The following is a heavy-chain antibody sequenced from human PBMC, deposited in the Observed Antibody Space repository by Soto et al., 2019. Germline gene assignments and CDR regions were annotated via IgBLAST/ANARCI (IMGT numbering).Heavy chain of an antibody. V-gene: IGHV3-33*01. D-gene: IGHD2-21*02. CDR3: ARSGGNSGFDY. CDR1: GFTFSSYG. Sequence: QVQLVESGGGVVQPGRSLRLSCAASGFTFSSYGMLWVRQAPGKGLEWVAIIWYDGGNKYYADSVKGRFTISRDDSKNTLYLQMDSLRAEDTAVCYCARSGGNSGFDYWGQGTLVTVSS. J-gene: IGHJ4*02. CDR2: IWYDGGNK.